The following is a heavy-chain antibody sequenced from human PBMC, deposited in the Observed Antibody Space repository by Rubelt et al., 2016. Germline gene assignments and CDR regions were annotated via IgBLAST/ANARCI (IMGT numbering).Heavy chain of an antibody. CDR2: YDGSNK. J-gene: IGHJ4*02. CDR3: ARDGWELSRNYY. V-gene: IGHV3-30*01. Sequence: YDGSNKYYADSVKGRFTISRDNSKNTLYLQMNSLRAEDTAVYYCARDGWELSRNYYWGQGTLVTVSS. D-gene: IGHD1-26*01.